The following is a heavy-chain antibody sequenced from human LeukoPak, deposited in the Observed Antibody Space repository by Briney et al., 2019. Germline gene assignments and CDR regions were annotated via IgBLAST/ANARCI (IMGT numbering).Heavy chain of an antibody. Sequence: GGSLRLSCAASGFTVSSYGMHWVRQPPGKGLEWVSFIRYDGSNKDYANSMKCRFTISRNNSKNTLYLQMNSLRAQDTAVYYCAKDTWIQLWLPFDYWGQGTLVTVSS. D-gene: IGHD5-18*01. V-gene: IGHV3-30*02. CDR3: AKDTWIQLWLPFDY. CDR1: GFTVSSYG. CDR2: IRYDGSNK. J-gene: IGHJ4*02.